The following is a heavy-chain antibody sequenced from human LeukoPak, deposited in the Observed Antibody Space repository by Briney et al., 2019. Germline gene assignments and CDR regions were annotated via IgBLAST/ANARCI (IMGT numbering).Heavy chain of an antibody. Sequence: RGSLRLSCTASGFPFSEYSMNWVRQAPGKGLEWISYIGIDSGNTKYADSVRGRFTISADKAKNSLYLQMNSLRVEDTAVYYCARDHNYAFDNWGQGTLVSVSS. CDR3: ARDHNYAFDN. CDR2: IGIDSGNT. V-gene: IGHV3-48*01. J-gene: IGHJ4*02. D-gene: IGHD1-1*01. CDR1: GFPFSEYS.